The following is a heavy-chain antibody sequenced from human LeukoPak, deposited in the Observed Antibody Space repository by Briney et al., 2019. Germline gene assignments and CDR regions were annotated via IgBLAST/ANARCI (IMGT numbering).Heavy chain of an antibody. D-gene: IGHD2-15*01. CDR1: GFTFSSYW. CDR3: AREGYCTGGSCPDSFDY. CDR2: IKQDGSEK. V-gene: IGHV3-7*01. J-gene: IGHJ4*02. Sequence: GGSLRLSCAASGFTFSSYWMSWVRQAPGKGLEWVANIKQDGSEKYYVDSVKGRFTISRDNAKNSLYLQINSLRAEDTAVYYCAREGYCTGGSCPDSFDYWGQGTLVTVSS.